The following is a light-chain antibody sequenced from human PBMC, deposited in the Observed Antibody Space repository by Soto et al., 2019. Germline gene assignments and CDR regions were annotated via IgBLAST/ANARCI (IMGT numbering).Light chain of an antibody. J-gene: IGKJ1*01. V-gene: IGKV4-1*01. CDR2: WAS. CDR3: QQYLAIPRT. CDR1: QSVIYSANNKNC. Sequence: DIVMTQSPDSLAVSLCERATINCKSSQSVIYSANNKNCLAWYQQRPGQPPKLLIYWASTRESGVPDRFSGSGSRTDFTLTISSLQAEDVAVYYCQQYLAIPRTFGQGTKVDTK.